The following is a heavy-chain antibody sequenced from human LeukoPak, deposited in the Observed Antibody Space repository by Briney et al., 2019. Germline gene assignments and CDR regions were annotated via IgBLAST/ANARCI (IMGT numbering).Heavy chain of an antibody. CDR3: AREIRGYSNFDY. CDR2: ISYDGSNK. V-gene: IGHV3-30*03. D-gene: IGHD5-18*01. J-gene: IGHJ4*02. Sequence: GRSLRLSCAASGFTFSSYGMHRVRQAPGKGLEWVAVISYDGSNKYYADSVKGRFTISRDNSKNTLYLQMNSLRAEDTAVYYCAREIRGYSNFDYWGQGTLVTVSS. CDR1: GFTFSSYG.